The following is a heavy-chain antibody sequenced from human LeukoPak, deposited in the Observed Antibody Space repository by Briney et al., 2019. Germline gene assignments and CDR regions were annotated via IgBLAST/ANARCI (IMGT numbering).Heavy chain of an antibody. Sequence: ASVKVSCKASGGTFSSYAISWVRQAPGQGLEWMGGIIPIFCTANYAQKFQGRVTITTDESTSTAYMELSSLRSEDTAVYYCARTGYCSGGSCYRFDYWGQGTLVTVSS. V-gene: IGHV1-69*05. CDR3: ARTGYCSGGSCYRFDY. D-gene: IGHD2-15*01. CDR2: IIPIFCTA. CDR1: GGTFSSYA. J-gene: IGHJ4*02.